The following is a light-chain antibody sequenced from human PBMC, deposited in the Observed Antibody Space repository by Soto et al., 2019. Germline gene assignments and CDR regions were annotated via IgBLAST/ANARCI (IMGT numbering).Light chain of an antibody. CDR2: DVS. V-gene: IGLV2-11*01. CDR1: SSDVGGYNY. CDR3: CSYAASYHV. Sequence: QSALTQPRSVSGSPGQSVTISCTGTSSDVGGYNYVSWYQQDPGKAPKLMIYDVSKRPSGLPDRFSGSKSGNTASLTISGLQDDDEADYYRCSYAASYHVFGTGTNLTVL. J-gene: IGLJ1*01.